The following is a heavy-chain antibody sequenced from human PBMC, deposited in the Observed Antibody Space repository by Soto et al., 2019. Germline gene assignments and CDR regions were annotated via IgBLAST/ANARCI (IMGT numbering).Heavy chain of an antibody. Sequence: ASVKVSCKASGFTFTSSAVQWVRQARGQRFEWIGWIGVGSGNRHYAQKFQERVTITRDMSTNTAYMELSSLRSEDTAVYYCAALGVNFDHWGQGTLVTVSS. D-gene: IGHD2-8*01. CDR2: IGVGSGNR. J-gene: IGHJ4*02. CDR1: GFTFTSSA. CDR3: AALGVNFDH. V-gene: IGHV1-58*01.